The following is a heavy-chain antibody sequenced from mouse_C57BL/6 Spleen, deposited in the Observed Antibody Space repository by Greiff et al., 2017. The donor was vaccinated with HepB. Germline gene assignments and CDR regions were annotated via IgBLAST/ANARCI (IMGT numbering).Heavy chain of an antibody. V-gene: IGHV1-69*01. CDR3: ARKRTVVAPLDY. Sequence: VQLQQPGAELVMPGASVKLSCKASGYTFTSYWMHWVKQRPGQGLEWIGEIDPSDSYTNYNQKFKGKSTLTVDKSSSTAYMQLSSLTSEDSAVYYCARKRTVVAPLDYWGQGTTLTVSS. J-gene: IGHJ2*01. CDR2: IDPSDSYT. D-gene: IGHD1-1*01. CDR1: GYTFTSYW.